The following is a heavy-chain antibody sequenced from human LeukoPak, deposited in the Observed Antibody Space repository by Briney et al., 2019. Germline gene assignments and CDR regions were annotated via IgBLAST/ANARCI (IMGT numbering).Heavy chain of an antibody. J-gene: IGHJ6*02. CDR2: MNPNSGNT. D-gene: IGHD5-24*01. Sequence: ASVKVSCKASGHTFTSYDINWVRQATGQGLEWMGWMNPNSGNTGYAQKFQGRVTMTRNTSISTAYMELSSLRSEDTAVYYCARGPQRWLQLRDYYYYYGMDVWGQGTTVTVSS. V-gene: IGHV1-8*01. CDR3: ARGPQRWLQLRDYYYYYGMDV. CDR1: GHTFTSYD.